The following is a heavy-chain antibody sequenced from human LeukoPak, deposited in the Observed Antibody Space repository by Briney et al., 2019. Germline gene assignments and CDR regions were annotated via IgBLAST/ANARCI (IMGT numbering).Heavy chain of an antibody. V-gene: IGHV4-34*01. CDR2: INHSGSN. J-gene: IGHJ4*02. CDR3: ASSGTNRTNLDY. D-gene: IGHD3-10*01. CDR1: GGSFSGYY. Sequence: SETLSLTCAVYGGSFSGYYWSWIRQPPGKGLEWIGEINHSGSNNYNPSLKGRVTISVDTSKNQLSLTLSSVTAAHTAVYYCASSGTNRTNLDYWGEGTLVTVSS.